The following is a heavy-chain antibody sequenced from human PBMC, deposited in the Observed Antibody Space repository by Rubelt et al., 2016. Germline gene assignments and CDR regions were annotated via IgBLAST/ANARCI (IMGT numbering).Heavy chain of an antibody. CDR3: ARGGGHFDY. CDR1: GFTVSSNY. V-gene: IGHV3-53*01. J-gene: IGHJ4*02. Sequence: EVHLVESGGGLVQPGGSLRLSCAASGFTVSSNYMSWVRQAPGKGLEWVSAIGGSGSSTYYADSVKGRFTVSRDNSKNTLYLQVTSLRVDDTAVYYCARGGGHFDYWGQGTLVTVSS. CDR2: IGGSGSST.